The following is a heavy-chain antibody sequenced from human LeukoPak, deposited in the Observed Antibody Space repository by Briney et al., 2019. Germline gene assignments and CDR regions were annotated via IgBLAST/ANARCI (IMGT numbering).Heavy chain of an antibody. J-gene: IGHJ4*02. CDR2: INSDGSST. CDR3: ARDLGRIVGATAPDY. CDR1: GFTFRSYW. V-gene: IGHV3-74*01. D-gene: IGHD1-26*01. Sequence: GGSLRLSCAASGFTFRSYWMHWVRQAPGKGLVWVSRINSDGSSTSYADSVKGRFTISRDNAKNTLYLQMNSLRAEDTAVYYCARDLGRIVGATAPDYWGQGTLVTVPS.